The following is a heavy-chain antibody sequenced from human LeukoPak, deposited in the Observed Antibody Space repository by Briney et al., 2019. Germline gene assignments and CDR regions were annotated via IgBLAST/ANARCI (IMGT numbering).Heavy chain of an antibody. CDR1: GGSISSGGYY. V-gene: IGHV4-31*03. J-gene: IGHJ4*02. CDR3: ARMLRYFDWSGSY. CDR2: IYYSGST. D-gene: IGHD3-9*01. Sequence: SQTLSLTCTVSGGSISSGGYYWSWIRQHPGKGLEWIGYIYYSGSTFYNPSLKSRVTISVDTSKNQFSLKLSSVTAADTAVYYCARMLRYFDWSGSYWGQGTLVTVSS.